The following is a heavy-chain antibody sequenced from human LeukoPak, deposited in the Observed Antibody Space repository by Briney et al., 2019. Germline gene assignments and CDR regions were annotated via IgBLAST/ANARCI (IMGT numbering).Heavy chain of an antibody. CDR2: ISGSSNYI. J-gene: IGHJ5*02. D-gene: IGHD1-26*01. CDR1: GFTFSSYI. CDR3: EVGATTGS. Sequence: MPGGSLRLSCAASGFTFSSYILSWVRQAPGKGLEWVSSISGSSNYIYYADSVKGRFTISRDNAKNSLFLQMNSLRAEDTAVYYCEVGATTGSWGQGTLVTVSS. V-gene: IGHV3-21*01.